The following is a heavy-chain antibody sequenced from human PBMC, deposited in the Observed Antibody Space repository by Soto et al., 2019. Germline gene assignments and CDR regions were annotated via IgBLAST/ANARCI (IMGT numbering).Heavy chain of an antibody. CDR2: ISSLNGNT. V-gene: IGHV1-18*04. D-gene: IGHD4-17*01. J-gene: IGHJ5*02. CDR3: ARGTVTSGRWFGP. CDR1: YFTFTGFT. Sequence: VHLVQSETEGKEPGASVTGPCQASYFTFTGFTINWVRQAPGQRPEWLGWISSLNGNTNYARKYQGRLTMTTNTSATTAYMELRSLRSDDTAVYFCARGTVTSGRWFGPWGQGTLVTVSS.